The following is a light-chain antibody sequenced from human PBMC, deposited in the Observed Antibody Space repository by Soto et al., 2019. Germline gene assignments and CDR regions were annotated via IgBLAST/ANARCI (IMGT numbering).Light chain of an antibody. V-gene: IGLV2-14*01. J-gene: IGLJ2*01. CDR1: SSDVGGYNY. CDR2: DVS. CDR3: SSYTSSSTLV. Sequence: QSALTQPASVSGSPGQSITLSCTGTSSDVGGYNYVSWYQQHPGQAPKLMIYDVSNRPSGVSNRFSGSKSGNTASLTISGLQAEDEAAYYCSSYTSSSTLVFGGGTKLTVL.